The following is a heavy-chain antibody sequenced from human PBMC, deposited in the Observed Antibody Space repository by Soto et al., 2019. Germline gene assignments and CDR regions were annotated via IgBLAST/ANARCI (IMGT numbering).Heavy chain of an antibody. V-gene: IGHV4-34*01. CDR2: INHSGST. J-gene: IGHJ4*02. D-gene: IGHD4-17*01. CDR3: ARGSGDYDY. CDR1: GGSFSGYY. Sequence: SETLSLTCAVYGGSFSGYYWSWIRQPPGKGLEWIGEINHSGSTNYNPSHKSRVTISVDTSKNQFSLKLSSVTAADTAVYYCARGSGDYDYWGQGTLVTVSS.